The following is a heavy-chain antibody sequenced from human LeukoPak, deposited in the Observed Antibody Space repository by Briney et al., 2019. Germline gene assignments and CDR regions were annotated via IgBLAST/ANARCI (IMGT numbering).Heavy chain of an antibody. D-gene: IGHD5-18*01. CDR1: GFTFDDYA. Sequence: GGSLRLSCAASGFTFDDYAMQWVRQAPGKGLEWVSCISWNSGSIGYADSVKGRFTISRDNAKNSLYLQMNSLRAEDTALYYCAIVDTAMVLDYWGQGTLVTVSS. CDR2: ISWNSGSI. CDR3: AIVDTAMVLDY. J-gene: IGHJ4*02. V-gene: IGHV3-9*01.